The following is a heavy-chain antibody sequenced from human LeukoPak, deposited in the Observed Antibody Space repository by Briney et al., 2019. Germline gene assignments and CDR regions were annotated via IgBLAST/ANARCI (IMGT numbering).Heavy chain of an antibody. D-gene: IGHD3-22*01. J-gene: IGHJ5*02. CDR3: AKGPPYYYDSSGFFDP. CDR1: GYTFTSYD. V-gene: IGHV1-8*03. Sequence: ASVKVSCKASGYTFTSYDINWVRQATGQGLEWMGWMNPNSGNTGYAQKFQGRVTITRNTSISTAYMELSSLRAEDTALYYCAKGPPYYYDSSGFFDPWGQGTLVTVSS. CDR2: MNPNSGNT.